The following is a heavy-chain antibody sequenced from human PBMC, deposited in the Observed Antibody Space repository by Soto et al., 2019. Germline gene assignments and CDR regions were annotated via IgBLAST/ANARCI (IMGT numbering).Heavy chain of an antibody. J-gene: IGHJ5*02. D-gene: IGHD2-15*01. CDR2: ISSSSTTK. V-gene: IGHV3-48*01. CDR1: GFTFSSYS. Sequence: EVQLVESGGGLVQPGGSLRLSCAASGFTFSSYSMNWVRQAPGKGLEWVSYISSSSTTKYYADSVKGRFTISRDNDKNSLYLQMNRLRAEDTAVYYCARDGCSGSNCLDWFDPWSQGTLVTVSS. CDR3: ARDGCSGSNCLDWFDP.